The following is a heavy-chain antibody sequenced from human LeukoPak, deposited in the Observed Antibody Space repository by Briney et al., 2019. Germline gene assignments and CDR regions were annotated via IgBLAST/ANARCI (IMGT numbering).Heavy chain of an antibody. CDR2: IYYSGST. J-gene: IGHJ4*02. D-gene: IGHD6-13*01. CDR3: AREERTFYSSWSPFDY. Sequence: SETLSLTCTVSGGSISSSDFYWGWIRQPPGKGLEWLGTIYYSGSTYYNPSFKSRVTISVDTSKNQFSLKLSSVTAADTAMYYCAREERTFYSSWSPFDYWGQGTLVTASS. CDR1: GGSISSSDFY. V-gene: IGHV4-39*07.